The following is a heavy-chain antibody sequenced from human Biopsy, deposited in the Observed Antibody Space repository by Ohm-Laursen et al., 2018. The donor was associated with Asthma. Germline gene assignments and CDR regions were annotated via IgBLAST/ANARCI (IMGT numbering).Heavy chain of an antibody. CDR2: IYYSGTT. J-gene: IGHJ4*02. Sequence: GTLSLTCSLSSGSGGYMRSGNYYWGWIRQPPGKGLEWIGSIYYSGTTYYNPSLKSRVSISIDTSKNQFSLKLSSVTAADTAVYYCARAQDYYDSRGYYRSFDYWGQGTPVTVSS. CDR3: ARAQDYYDSRGYYRSFDY. D-gene: IGHD3-22*01. V-gene: IGHV4-39*07. CDR1: SGSGGYMRSGNYY.